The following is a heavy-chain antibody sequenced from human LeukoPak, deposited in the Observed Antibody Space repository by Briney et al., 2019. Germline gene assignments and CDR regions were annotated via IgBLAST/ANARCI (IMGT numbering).Heavy chain of an antibody. CDR1: GFTFSSYE. CDR3: ASSRPYCTNGVCFYFDY. CDR2: ISSSGSTI. V-gene: IGHV3-48*03. D-gene: IGHD2-8*01. Sequence: QPGGSLRLSCAASGFTFSSYEMNWVRQAPGEGLEWVSYISSSGSTIYYADSVKGRFTISRDNAKNSLYLQMNSLRAEDTAVYYCASSRPYCTNGVCFYFDYWGQGTLVTVSS. J-gene: IGHJ4*02.